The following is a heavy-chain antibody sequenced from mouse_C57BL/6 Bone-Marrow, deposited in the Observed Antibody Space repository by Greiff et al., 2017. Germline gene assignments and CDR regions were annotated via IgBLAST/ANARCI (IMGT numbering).Heavy chain of an antibody. D-gene: IGHD2-2*01. J-gene: IGHJ4*01. V-gene: IGHV14-2*01. CDR2: IDPEDGET. CDR1: GFNIKDYY. Sequence: VQLQQSGAELVKPGASVKLSCTASGFNIKDYYMPWVKQRTEQGLEWIGRIDPEDGETKYAPKFQGKATITADTSSNTAYLQLSSLTSEDTAVYYCARMGYDGGSYAMDYWGQGTSVTVSS. CDR3: ARMGYDGGSYAMDY.